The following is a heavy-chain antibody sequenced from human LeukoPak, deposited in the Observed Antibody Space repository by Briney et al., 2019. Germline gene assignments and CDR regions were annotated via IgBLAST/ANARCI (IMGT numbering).Heavy chain of an antibody. V-gene: IGHV3-23*01. Sequence: PGGSRRLSCAASAFTFRSYAMSWVRPAGGKVLEWLSAISGSGGSTYYADSVKGRFTISRDNSKNTLYLQMSSLRAEDTAVYYCAKPKDNSLYCFDYWGQGTLVTVSS. CDR2: ISGSGGST. CDR3: AKPKDNSLYCFDY. CDR1: AFTFRSYA. D-gene: IGHD1-20*01. J-gene: IGHJ4*02.